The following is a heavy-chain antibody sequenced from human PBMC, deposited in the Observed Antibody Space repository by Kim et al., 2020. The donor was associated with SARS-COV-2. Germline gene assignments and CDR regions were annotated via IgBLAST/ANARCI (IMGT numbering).Heavy chain of an antibody. Sequence: ASVKVSCKVSGYTLTELSMHWVRQAPGKGLEWMGGFDPEDGETIYAQKFQGRVTMTEDTSTDTAYMELSSLRSEDTAVYYCATVGGSIVGADHDAFDIWGQGTMVTVSS. D-gene: IGHD1-26*01. CDR2: FDPEDGET. CDR3: ATVGGSIVGADHDAFDI. V-gene: IGHV1-24*01. J-gene: IGHJ3*02. CDR1: GYTLTELS.